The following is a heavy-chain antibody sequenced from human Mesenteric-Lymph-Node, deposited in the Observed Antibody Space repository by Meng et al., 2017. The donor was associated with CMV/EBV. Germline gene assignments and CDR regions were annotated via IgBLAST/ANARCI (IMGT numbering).Heavy chain of an antibody. J-gene: IGHJ6*02. CDR3: ARLRATLYYYYGMDV. D-gene: IGHD3-10*01. CDR1: GGTFSSYA. CDR2: IIPILGIA. Sequence: SVKVSCKASGGTFSSYAISWVRQAPGQGLEWMGGIIPILGIANYAQKFQGRVTITTDESTSTAYMELSSLRSEDTAVYYCARLRATLYYYYGMDVWGQGTTVTVSS. V-gene: IGHV1-69*10.